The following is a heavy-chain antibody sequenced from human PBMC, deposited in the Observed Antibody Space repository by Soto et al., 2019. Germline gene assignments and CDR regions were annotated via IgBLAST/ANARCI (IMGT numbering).Heavy chain of an antibody. J-gene: IGHJ6*02. CDR1: GGSMTTGDQY. Sequence: PSETLSLTCTVTGGSMTTGDQYWTWIRHRPGEGLEWFGYINHRGSLYYNPSLESRVSMSVDTSKNQFSLNLSSVTAAGTAVYYCARELPQRQGRNMDVWGQGTTVTVSS. CDR3: ARELPQRQGRNMDV. V-gene: IGHV4-31*03. CDR2: INHRGSL. D-gene: IGHD1-1*01.